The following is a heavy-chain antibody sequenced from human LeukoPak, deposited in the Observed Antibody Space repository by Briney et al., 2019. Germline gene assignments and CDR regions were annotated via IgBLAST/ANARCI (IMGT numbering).Heavy chain of an antibody. V-gene: IGHV1-46*01. J-gene: IGHJ4*02. D-gene: IGHD6-13*01. CDR1: GLTFTSYY. Sequence: GASVKVSCKASGLTFTSYYIHWVRQAPGRGLEWMGKINPSGTITTYAPKYQGRVTVTKDTSTNTVYMELSSLRSDDTAVYYCALIAPPHNWGQETLVTVSS. CDR2: INPSGTIT. CDR3: ALIAPPHN.